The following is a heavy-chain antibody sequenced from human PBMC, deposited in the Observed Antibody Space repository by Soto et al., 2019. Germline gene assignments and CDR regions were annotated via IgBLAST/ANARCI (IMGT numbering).Heavy chain of an antibody. CDR1: VGSISSGGYY. V-gene: IGHV4-30-4*02. CDR2: IYYGGST. Sequence: NPSDTLSLTCTVSVGSISSGGYYWSWIRQPPGRGLEWIGFIYYGGSTYYNPSLKSRVTISVDTSKNQFSLKLSSVTAADTAVYYCARAQGSGFLVSWGQGTLVTVSS. CDR3: ARAQGSGFLVS. J-gene: IGHJ4*02. D-gene: IGHD3-10*01.